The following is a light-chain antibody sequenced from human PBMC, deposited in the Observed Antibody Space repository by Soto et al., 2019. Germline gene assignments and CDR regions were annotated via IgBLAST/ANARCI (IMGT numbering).Light chain of an antibody. CDR2: EVS. V-gene: IGLV2-14*01. Sequence: QSALTQPASVSGSPGQSITISCTGSSSDVGGYNYVSWYQQHPGKAPKLMISEVSNRPSGVSNRFSGSKSGNTASLTISGLQAEDEAHYYCSSYTLTSTHVIFGGGTQLTVL. J-gene: IGLJ2*01. CDR3: SSYTLTSTHVI. CDR1: SSDVGGYNY.